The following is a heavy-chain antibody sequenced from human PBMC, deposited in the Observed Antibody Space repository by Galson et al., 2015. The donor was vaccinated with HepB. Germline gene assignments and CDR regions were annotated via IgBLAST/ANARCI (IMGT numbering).Heavy chain of an antibody. J-gene: IGHJ6*02. V-gene: IGHV3-15*01. Sequence: SLRLSCAASGFTFSNAWMRWVRQAPGNGLEWVGRIKPKTDGGTTNYAAFVKGRFTISRDDSNNMLYLEMNSLKSEDTAVYYCTTDSPLYGDFTPLEYVMDVWGQGTTVTVSS. D-gene: IGHD4-17*01. CDR1: GFTFSNAW. CDR2: IKPKTDGGTT. CDR3: TTDSPLYGDFTPLEYVMDV.